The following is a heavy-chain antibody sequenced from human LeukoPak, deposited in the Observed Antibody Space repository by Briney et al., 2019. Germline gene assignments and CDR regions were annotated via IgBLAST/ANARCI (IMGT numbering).Heavy chain of an antibody. D-gene: IGHD3-3*01. CDR2: MNPNSGNT. J-gene: IGHJ4*02. CDR3: ARGGQIFGVVIDY. CDR1: GYTFTGYD. V-gene: IGHV1-8*01. Sequence: ASVKVSCKASGYTFTGYDINWVRQATGQGLEWMGWMNPNSGNTGYAQKFQGRVTMTRNTSISTAYMELSSLRSDDTAVYYCARGGQIFGVVIDYWGQGTLVTVSS.